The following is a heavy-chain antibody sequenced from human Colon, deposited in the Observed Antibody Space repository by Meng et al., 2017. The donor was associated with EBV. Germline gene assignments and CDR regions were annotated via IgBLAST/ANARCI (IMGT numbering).Heavy chain of an antibody. J-gene: IGHJ4*02. CDR3: ARRTTVNLRSFDS. Sequence: QQWGAVLLNPSAPLPLTCAVSGGSFRGNYWSWIRQAPGKGLEWIGEINHSGSTKFNPSLESRVSISVDTSENQVSLKLTSVTAADTAVYYCARRTTVNLRSFDSWGQGTLVTVSS. CDR1: GGSFRGNY. CDR2: INHSGST. V-gene: IGHV4-34*01. D-gene: IGHD4-17*01.